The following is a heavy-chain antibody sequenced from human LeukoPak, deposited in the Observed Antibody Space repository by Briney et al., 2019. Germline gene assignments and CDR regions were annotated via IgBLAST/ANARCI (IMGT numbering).Heavy chain of an antibody. V-gene: IGHV3-30*18. CDR3: AKVPGIAAAGNYFDY. D-gene: IGHD6-13*01. CDR1: GFTFSSYG. Sequence: GGSLRLSCAASGFTFSSYGMHWVRQAPGKGLEGVAVISYDGSNKYYADSVKGRFTISRDNSKNTLYLQMNSLRAEDTAVYYCAKVPGIAAAGNYFDYWGQGTLVTVSS. CDR2: ISYDGSNK. J-gene: IGHJ4*02.